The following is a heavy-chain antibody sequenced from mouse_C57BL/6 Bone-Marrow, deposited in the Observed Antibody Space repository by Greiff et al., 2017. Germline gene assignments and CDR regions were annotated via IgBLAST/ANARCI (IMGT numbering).Heavy chain of an antibody. CDR2: IDPENSDT. CDR3: YFITTVPGDY. Sequence: EVQLVESGAELVRPGASVQLSCTASGFNIKDDYMHWVKQRPEQGLEWIGWIDPENSDTEYASKFQGKATITADTSSNTAYLQLSSLTSEDTAFYYCYFITTVPGDYWGQGTTLTVSS. J-gene: IGHJ2*01. D-gene: IGHD1-1*01. CDR1: GFNIKDDY. V-gene: IGHV14-4*01.